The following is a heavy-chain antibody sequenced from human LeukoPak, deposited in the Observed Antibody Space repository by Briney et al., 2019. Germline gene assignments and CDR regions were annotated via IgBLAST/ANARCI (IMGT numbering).Heavy chain of an antibody. V-gene: IGHV4-34*01. D-gene: IGHD3-22*01. J-gene: IGHJ4*02. CDR3: ARGRYYYDSSGYYY. Sequence: PSETLSLTCAVYGGSFSGYYWSWIRQPPGKGLEWLGEINHSGSTNYNPSLKSRVTISVDTSKNQLFLKLSSVTAADTAVYYCARGRYYYDSSGYYYWGQGTLVTVSS. CDR2: INHSGST. CDR1: GGSFSGYY.